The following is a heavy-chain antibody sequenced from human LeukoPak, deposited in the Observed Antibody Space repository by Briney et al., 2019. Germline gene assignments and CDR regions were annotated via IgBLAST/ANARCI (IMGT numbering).Heavy chain of an antibody. D-gene: IGHD3-16*01. Sequence: PSETLSLTCTVSGGSISSSSYYWGWIRQPPGKGLEWIGSIYYSGSTYYNPSLKSRVTISVDTSKNQFSLKLSSVTAADTAVYYCARDQGEFDPWGQGTLVTVSS. V-gene: IGHV4-39*07. CDR3: ARDQGEFDP. J-gene: IGHJ5*02. CDR2: IYYSGST. CDR1: GGSISSSSYY.